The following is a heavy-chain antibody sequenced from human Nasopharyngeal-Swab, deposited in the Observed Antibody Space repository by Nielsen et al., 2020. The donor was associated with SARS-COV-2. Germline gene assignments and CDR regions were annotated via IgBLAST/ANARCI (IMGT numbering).Heavy chain of an antibody. CDR3: ARGSFEELTIFGVVYSTNWFDP. J-gene: IGHJ5*02. D-gene: IGHD3-3*01. Sequence: VREAPGKGLEWVAVISYDGSNKYYADSVKGRFTISRDNAKNSLYLQMNSLRAEDTAVYYCARGSFEELTIFGVVYSTNWFDPWGQGTLVTVSS. V-gene: IGHV3-33*05. CDR2: ISYDGSNK.